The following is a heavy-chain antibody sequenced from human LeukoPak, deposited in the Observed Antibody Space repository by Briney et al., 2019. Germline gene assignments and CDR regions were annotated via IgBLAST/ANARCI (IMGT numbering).Heavy chain of an antibody. CDR2: IDPNSGGT. D-gene: IGHD3-10*01. CDR3: AREYYYGSGNYYNRVDY. CDR1: GYTFTSYY. V-gene: IGHV1-2*02. J-gene: IGHJ4*02. Sequence: ASVKVSCNASGYTFTSYYMHWVRQAPAQGLEWKGWIDPNSGGTNYTQKFQGRVTMTRDTSISTAYMVMNRLRSDDTAVYYCAREYYYGSGNYYNRVDYWGQGTVVIVSS.